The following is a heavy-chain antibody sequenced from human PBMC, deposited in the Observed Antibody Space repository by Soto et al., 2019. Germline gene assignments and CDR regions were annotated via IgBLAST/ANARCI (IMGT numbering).Heavy chain of an antibody. D-gene: IGHD3-3*01. CDR3: AADGPDRYRPRRYDFWSGYYPTDAFDI. V-gene: IGHV1-18*01. CDR1: GYTFTSYG. J-gene: IGHJ3*02. Sequence: ASVKVSCKASGYTFTSYGISWVRQAPGQGLEWMGWISAYNGNTNYAQKFQERVTITRDMSTSTAYMELSSLRSEDTAVYYCAADGPDRYRPRRYDFWSGYYPTDAFDIWGQGTMVTVSS. CDR2: ISAYNGNT.